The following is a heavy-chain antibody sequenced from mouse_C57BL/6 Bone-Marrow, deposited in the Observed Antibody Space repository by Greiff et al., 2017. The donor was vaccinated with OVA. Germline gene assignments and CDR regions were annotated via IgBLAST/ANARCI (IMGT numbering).Heavy chain of an antibody. CDR2: IRNKPNGSTT. J-gene: IGHJ2*01. V-gene: IGHV7-3*01. D-gene: IGHD1-1*01. Sequence: EVQLVESGGGLVQPGDSLSLSCAASGFTFTNYYMSWVRQPPGKALEWLAFIRNKPNGSTTEYSASVKGRFTISRDNSQSILYLQMNALRAEDSSPSYCARYKGRVAVDYFDYWGQGPALTVSS. CDR3: ARYKGRVAVDYFDY. CDR1: GFTFTNYY.